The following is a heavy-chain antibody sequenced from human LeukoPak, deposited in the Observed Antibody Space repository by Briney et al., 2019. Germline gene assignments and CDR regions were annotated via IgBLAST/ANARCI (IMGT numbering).Heavy chain of an antibody. CDR2: IKQDGSEK. Sequence: GGSLRPSCAASGFTFSSYWMSWVRQAPGKGLEWVANIKQDGSEKYYVDSVKGRFTISRDNAKNSLYLQMNSLRAEDTAVYYCARDMDIVVVPAAIVGAFDIWGQGTMVTVSS. CDR3: ARDMDIVVVPAAIVGAFDI. J-gene: IGHJ3*02. V-gene: IGHV3-7*01. D-gene: IGHD2-2*02. CDR1: GFTFSSYW.